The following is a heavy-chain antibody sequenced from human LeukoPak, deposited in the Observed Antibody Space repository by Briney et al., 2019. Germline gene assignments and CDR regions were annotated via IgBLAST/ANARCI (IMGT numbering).Heavy chain of an antibody. D-gene: IGHD6-13*01. CDR2: IYTSGST. V-gene: IGHV4-4*07. CDR3: ARGPMGRYSSSWYVGY. Sequence: KTSETLSLTCTVSGGSISSYYWSWIRQPAGKGLEWIGRIYTSGSTNYNPSLKSRVTMSVDTSKNQFSLKLSSVTAADTAVYYCARGPMGRYSSSWYVGYWGQGTLVTVSS. J-gene: IGHJ4*02. CDR1: GGSISSYY.